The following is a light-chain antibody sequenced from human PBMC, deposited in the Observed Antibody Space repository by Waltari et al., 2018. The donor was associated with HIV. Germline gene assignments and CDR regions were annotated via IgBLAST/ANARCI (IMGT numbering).Light chain of an antibody. CDR1: HETDHD. CDR3: LQQDDFPQ. Sequence: ETTLTPPPGFLSSTLGDKLIISCKASHETDHDMDWYQQKPGEAAIFIIQEDTTLVPGIPPRLRGSGYGTDFTLTINNVESEEAAHYFCLQQDDFPQVGQGTKLEIK. CDR2: EDT. J-gene: IGKJ2*01. V-gene: IGKV5-2*01.